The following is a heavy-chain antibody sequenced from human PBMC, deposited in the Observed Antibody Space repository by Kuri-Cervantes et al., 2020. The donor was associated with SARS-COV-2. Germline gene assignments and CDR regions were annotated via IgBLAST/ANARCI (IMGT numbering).Heavy chain of an antibody. CDR3: ARDNYDFWSGASLPGY. CDR2: IYHSGST. Sequence: GSLRLSCTVSGGSISSGDYYWSWIRQPPGKGLEWIGSIYHSGSTYYNPSLKSRVTISVDTSKNQFSLKLSSVTAADTAVYYCARDNYDFWSGASLPGYWGQGTLVTVSS. D-gene: IGHD3-3*01. J-gene: IGHJ4*02. CDR1: GGSISSGDYY. V-gene: IGHV4-39*07.